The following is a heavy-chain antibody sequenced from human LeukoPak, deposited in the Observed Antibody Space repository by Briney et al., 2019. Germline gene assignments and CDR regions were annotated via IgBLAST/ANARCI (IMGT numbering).Heavy chain of an antibody. CDR1: GYTFASYD. J-gene: IGHJ4*02. CDR3: ARDFGRDSSSSGY. D-gene: IGHD6-6*01. V-gene: IGHV7-4-1*02. Sequence: ASVKVSCKASGYTFASYDINWVRQATGQGLEWMGWINTNTGNPTYAQGFTGRFVFSLDTSVSTAYLQISSLKAEDTAVYYCARDFGRDSSSSGYWGQGTLVTVSS. CDR2: INTNTGNP.